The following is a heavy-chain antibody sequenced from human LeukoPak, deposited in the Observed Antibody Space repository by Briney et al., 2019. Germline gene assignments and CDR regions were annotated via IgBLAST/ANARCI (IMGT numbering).Heavy chain of an antibody. CDR3: AKVIGGSSAWYARGFDY. J-gene: IGHJ4*02. V-gene: IGHV3-30*02. CDR1: GFTLRTYG. D-gene: IGHD2-15*01. Sequence: GGSLRLSCAASGFTLRTYGMHWVRQAPGKGLERVAFIRNDESNKYYADSVKGRFTISRDNSKNTLYLQMNSLRAEDTAVYFCAKVIGGSSAWYARGFDYWGQGTLVTVSS. CDR2: IRNDESNK.